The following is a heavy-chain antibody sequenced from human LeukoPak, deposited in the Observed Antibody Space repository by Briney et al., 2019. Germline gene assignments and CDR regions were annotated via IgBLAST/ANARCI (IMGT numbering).Heavy chain of an antibody. CDR1: GGSISSSSYY. CDR2: IYYSGST. J-gene: IGHJ4*02. Sequence: KPSETLSLTCTVSGGSISSSSYYWGWIRQPPGKGLEWIGSIYYSGSTYYNPSLKSRVTISVDTSKNQFSLKLSSVTAADAAVYYCARGSAMFDWGQGTLVTVSS. D-gene: IGHD2-2*01. CDR3: ARGSAMFD. V-gene: IGHV4-39*07.